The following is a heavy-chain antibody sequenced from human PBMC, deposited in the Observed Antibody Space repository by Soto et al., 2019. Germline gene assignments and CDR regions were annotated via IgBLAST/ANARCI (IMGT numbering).Heavy chain of an antibody. J-gene: IGHJ6*02. CDR1: GYTFTGYY. Sequence: ASVKVSCKASGYTFTGYYMHWVRQAPGQGLEWMGWINPNSGGTNYAQKFQGWVTMTRDTSISTAYMELSRLRSDDTAVYYCARDRQQLVRERYYYYGMDVWGQGTTVTSP. CDR3: ARDRQQLVRERYYYYGMDV. V-gene: IGHV1-2*04. D-gene: IGHD6-13*01. CDR2: INPNSGGT.